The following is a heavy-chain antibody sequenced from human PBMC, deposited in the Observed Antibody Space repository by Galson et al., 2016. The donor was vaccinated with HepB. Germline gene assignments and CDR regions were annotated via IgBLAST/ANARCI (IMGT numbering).Heavy chain of an antibody. CDR3: TRDLAAFGGVMG. J-gene: IGHJ4*02. D-gene: IGHD3-16*01. CDR1: GFTLSRYW. CDR2: IKEDGREK. Sequence: SLRLSCAGSGFTLSRYWMSWVRQAPGEGLEWVANIKEDGREKKYVDSVKGRFTIARDNAKNSVYLKMNSLRAEDTAVYYCTRDLAAFGGVMGWGQGTLVTISA. V-gene: IGHV3-7*04.